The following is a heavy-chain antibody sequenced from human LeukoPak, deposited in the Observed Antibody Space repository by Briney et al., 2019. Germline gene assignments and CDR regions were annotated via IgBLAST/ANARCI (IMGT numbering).Heavy chain of an antibody. CDR2: INPNSGGT. D-gene: IGHD6-13*01. Sequence: GASVKVSCKASGYTFTGYYMHWVRQAPGQGLEWMGWINPNSGGTNYAQKFQGRVTMTRDTSISTAYMELSRLRSDDTAVYFCAKDASSSWRWGAFDIWGQGIVVTVSS. CDR3: AKDASSSWRWGAFDI. CDR1: GYTFTGYY. V-gene: IGHV1-2*02. J-gene: IGHJ3*02.